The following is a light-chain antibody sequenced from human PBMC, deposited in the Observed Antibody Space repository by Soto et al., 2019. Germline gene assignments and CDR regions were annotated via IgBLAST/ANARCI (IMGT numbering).Light chain of an antibody. J-gene: IGLJ1*01. CDR3: CSYAGSFIYV. Sequence: QSVLTQPRSVSGSPGQSVTVSCTGTNSDVGGYNYVSWYQQHPGQAPKLIIYDVTQRPSGVSDRFSGSKSGNTASLTISGLQGDDEADYYCCSYAGSFIYVFGTGTKVTV. CDR2: DVT. V-gene: IGLV2-11*01. CDR1: NSDVGGYNY.